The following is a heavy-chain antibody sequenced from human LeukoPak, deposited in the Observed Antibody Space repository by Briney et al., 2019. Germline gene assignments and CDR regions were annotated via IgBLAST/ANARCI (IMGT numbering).Heavy chain of an antibody. CDR2: ITSSGDVT. J-gene: IGHJ4*02. Sequence: GGSLRRSCVVSGFTFSNYDMTWVRQAPGKGLEWVSSITSSGDVTFYSDSVKGRFTISRDNSQNTLYLQMNSLRAEDTAIYFCAKYRGMTGTSELDYWGQGTLVTVSS. CDR1: GFTFSNYD. V-gene: IGHV3-23*01. CDR3: AKYRGMTGTSELDY. D-gene: IGHD1-7*01.